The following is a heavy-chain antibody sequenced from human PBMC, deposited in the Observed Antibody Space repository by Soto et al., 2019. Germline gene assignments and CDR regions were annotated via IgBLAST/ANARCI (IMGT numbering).Heavy chain of an antibody. CDR2: IYFSGSN. CDR1: GVSIRRTRYY. CDR3: ARHGSY. J-gene: IGHJ4*02. Sequence: QLQLQESGPGLVKPSETLSLICNVSGVSIRRTRYYWTWLRQPPGEGLEWIGTIYFSGSNFYNPSLKSRVSISVDTSKNQFSLNLASVTDGDTAVYYCARHGSYWGQGTLVTVSS. V-gene: IGHV4-39*01.